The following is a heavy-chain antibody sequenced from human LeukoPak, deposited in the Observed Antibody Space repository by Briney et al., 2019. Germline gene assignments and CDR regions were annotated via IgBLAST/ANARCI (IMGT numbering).Heavy chain of an antibody. Sequence: AGGSLRLSCAASGFTFRNYWMSWVRQAPGKGLEWVANINLDGSEKYYVDSVKGRFTISRDNAKDSLYLQMTSLRAEDTDVYYCARDARVVIDYWGQGTLVTVSS. V-gene: IGHV3-7*01. CDR3: ARDARVVIDY. D-gene: IGHD2-2*01. CDR2: INLDGSEK. J-gene: IGHJ4*02. CDR1: GFTFRNYW.